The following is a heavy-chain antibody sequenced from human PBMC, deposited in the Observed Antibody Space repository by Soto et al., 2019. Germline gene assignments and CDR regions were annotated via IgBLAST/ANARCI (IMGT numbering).Heavy chain of an antibody. CDR2: INPHSGDT. J-gene: IGHJ6*02. CDR3: ASQGEPYISPRDSYGMDV. D-gene: IGHD3-16*01. CDR1: GYPFLNYC. V-gene: IGHV1-2*02. Sequence: GASVKVSCKSSGYPFLNYCVHWVRQAPGQGVEWMGGINPHSGDTNYAQKFQGGVTMTRDMSISTVFMELNRLTSDDTALYFFASQGEPYISPRDSYGMDVWGQGTSVTVSS.